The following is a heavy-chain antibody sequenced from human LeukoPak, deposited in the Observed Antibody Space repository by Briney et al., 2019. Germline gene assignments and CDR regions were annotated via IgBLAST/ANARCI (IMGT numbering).Heavy chain of an antibody. V-gene: IGHV3-66*01. CDR3: TRDPDG. CDR1: GFTVTNYY. Sequence: GGSLRLSCAASGFTVTNYYMSWVRQAPGKGLEWVSVIYSGGDTFHADSVKDRFTLSRDNSKNILYLQMNSLRAEDTAVYYCTRDPDGWGQGTLVTVSS. CDR2: IYSGGDT. J-gene: IGHJ4*02.